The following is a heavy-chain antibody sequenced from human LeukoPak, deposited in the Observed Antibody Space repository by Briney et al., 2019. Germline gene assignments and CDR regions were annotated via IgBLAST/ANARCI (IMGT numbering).Heavy chain of an antibody. CDR3: ARDSGYDGYDY. CDR1: GGTFSSYA. CDR2: IIPIFGIA. V-gene: IGHV1-69*04. J-gene: IGHJ4*02. D-gene: IGHD5-12*01. Sequence: SVKVSCKASGGTFSSYAISWVRQAPGLGLEWMGRIIPIFGIANYAQKFQGRVTITADKSTSTAYMELSSLRSEDTAVYYCARDSGYDGYDYWGQGTLVTVSS.